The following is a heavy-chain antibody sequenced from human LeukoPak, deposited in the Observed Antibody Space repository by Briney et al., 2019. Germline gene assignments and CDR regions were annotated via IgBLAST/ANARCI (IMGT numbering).Heavy chain of an antibody. CDR3: ARDSSSRYGSFDY. D-gene: IGHD6-13*01. V-gene: IGHV1-2*02. J-gene: IGHJ4*02. Sequence: GASVKVSCKASGYTFTGYYMHWVRQAPGQGLEWMGWINPNSGGTNYAQKFQGRVTMTRDTSISTAYMELSRLRSDDTAVYYRARDSSSRYGSFDYWGQGTLVTVSS. CDR2: INPNSGGT. CDR1: GYTFTGYY.